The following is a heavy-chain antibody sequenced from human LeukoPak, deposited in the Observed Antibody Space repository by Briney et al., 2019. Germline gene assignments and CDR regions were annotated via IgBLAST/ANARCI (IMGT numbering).Heavy chain of an antibody. J-gene: IGHJ4*02. Sequence: SVKVSCEASGGTFSSYAISWVRQDPGQGLEWMGGIIPIFGTANYAQKFQGRVTITADKSTSTAYMELSSLRSEDTAVYYCARNTIFGVEKYYFDYWGQGTLVTVSS. CDR2: IIPIFGTA. CDR3: ARNTIFGVEKYYFDY. D-gene: IGHD3-3*01. V-gene: IGHV1-69*06. CDR1: GGTFSSYA.